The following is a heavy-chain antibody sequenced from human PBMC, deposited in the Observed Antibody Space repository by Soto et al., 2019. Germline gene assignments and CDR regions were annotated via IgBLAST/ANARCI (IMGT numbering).Heavy chain of an antibody. J-gene: IGHJ5*01. V-gene: IGHV3-30*03. CDR3: ARWVGGSMYDNSGKYDS. D-gene: IGHD3-22*01. CDR2: VSNDGIRK. Sequence: VQLVESGGGVVQPGRSLILTCAASGFIFSGSGMHLVRQAPGKGLEWVALVSNDGIRKYYGDSVKGRFTISRDNAENTLYLQMNSLRAEDTAVYYCARWVGGSMYDNSGKYDSWGQGTLVTVSS. CDR1: GFIFSGSG.